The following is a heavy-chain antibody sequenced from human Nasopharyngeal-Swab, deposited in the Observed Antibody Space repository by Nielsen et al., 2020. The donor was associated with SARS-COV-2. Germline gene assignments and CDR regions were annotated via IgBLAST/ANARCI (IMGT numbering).Heavy chain of an antibody. J-gene: IGHJ5*02. D-gene: IGHD2-15*01. CDR2: IIPIFATA. V-gene: IGHV1-69*06. CDR3: AREKGYCSGGSCYNWFDP. Sequence: SVQAPCKAFGGTFSSYAISWVGQAPGKGLEWVGGIIPIFATANYAQKFQGRATITADKSTSTAYMELSSLRSEDTAVYYCAREKGYCSGGSCYNWFDPWGQGTLVTVSS. CDR1: GGTFSSYA.